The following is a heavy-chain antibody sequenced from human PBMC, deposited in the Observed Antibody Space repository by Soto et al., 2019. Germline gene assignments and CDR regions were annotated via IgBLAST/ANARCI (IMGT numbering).Heavy chain of an antibody. CDR3: AKDTYSHDSSGYYVFDY. CDR1: DFTFSSYG. V-gene: IGHV3-30*18. D-gene: IGHD3-22*01. Sequence: QVQLVESGGGVVQPGRSLTLSCAASDFTFSSYGIHWVRQAPGKGLEWVAVISYDGSNKQYGDSVKGRFTMSRDNSKNTVHLHMNSLRVEDTAVYYCAKDTYSHDSSGYYVFDYWGQGTLVTVSS. CDR2: ISYDGSNK. J-gene: IGHJ4*02.